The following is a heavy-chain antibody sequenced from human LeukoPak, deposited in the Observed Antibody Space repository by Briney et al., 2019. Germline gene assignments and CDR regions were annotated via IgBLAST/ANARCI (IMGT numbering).Heavy chain of an antibody. Sequence: ASVKVSCKASGYTFTGYYMHWVRRALGQGLEWMGRINPNSGGTNYAQKFQGRVTMTRDASISTAYMELSRLRSDDTAVNYCARWWELPLDYWGQGTLVTVSS. CDR3: ARWWELPLDY. CDR2: INPNSGGT. V-gene: IGHV1-2*06. CDR1: GYTFTGYY. J-gene: IGHJ4*02. D-gene: IGHD1-26*01.